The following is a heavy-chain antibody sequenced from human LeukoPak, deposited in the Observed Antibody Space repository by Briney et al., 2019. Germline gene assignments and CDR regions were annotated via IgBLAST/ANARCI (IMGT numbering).Heavy chain of an antibody. CDR3: ARRGGGYYGMDV. D-gene: IGHD2-15*01. Sequence: ASVKVSCKASGGTFSSYAISWVRQAPGQGLEWMGGIIPIFGTANYAQKFQGRVTITAGESTSTAYMELSSLRSDDTAVYYCARRGGGYYGMDVWGKGTTVTVSS. V-gene: IGHV1-69*13. CDR1: GGTFSSYA. CDR2: IIPIFGTA. J-gene: IGHJ6*04.